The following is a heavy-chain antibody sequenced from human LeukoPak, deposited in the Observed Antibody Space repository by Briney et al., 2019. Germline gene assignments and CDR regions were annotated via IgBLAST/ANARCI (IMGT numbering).Heavy chain of an antibody. Sequence: PGGSLRLSCAASGFTFSSYSMNWVRQAPGKGLEWVANIKQDGSEKYYVDSVKGRFTISRDNAKNSLYLQMNSLRAEDTAVYYCAREYCSSTSCSRYYFDYWGQGTLVTVSS. D-gene: IGHD2-2*01. J-gene: IGHJ4*02. CDR3: AREYCSSTSCSRYYFDY. CDR2: IKQDGSEK. CDR1: GFTFSSYS. V-gene: IGHV3-7*01.